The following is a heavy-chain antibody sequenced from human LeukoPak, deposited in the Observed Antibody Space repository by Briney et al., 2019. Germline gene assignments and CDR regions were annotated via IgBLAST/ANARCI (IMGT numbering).Heavy chain of an antibody. CDR2: IYYSGST. J-gene: IGHJ6*02. D-gene: IGHD3-3*01. CDR3: ARHSGVTYDMDV. V-gene: IGHV4-59*08. Sequence: PSGTLSLTCTVSGGSIGTYYWSWIRQPPGKGLEWIGYIYYSGSTNYNPSLKSRVTISVDTSKNQFSLKLSSVTAADTALYYCARHSGVTYDMDVWGQGTTVTVSS. CDR1: GGSIGTYY.